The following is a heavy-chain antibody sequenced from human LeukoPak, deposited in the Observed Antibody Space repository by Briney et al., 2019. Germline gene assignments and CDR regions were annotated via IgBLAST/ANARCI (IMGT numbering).Heavy chain of an antibody. V-gene: IGHV3-23*01. CDR3: ARGQYCSSTGCYVIGAFDI. CDR2: ISGSGGST. CDR1: GFTFSSYA. Sequence: GGSLRLSCAASGFTFSSYAMSWVRQAPGKGLEWISAISGSGGSTYYADSVKGRFTISRDNSRNTLHLQMNTLRAEDTAVYYCARGQYCSSTGCYVIGAFDIWGQGTMVTVSS. D-gene: IGHD2-2*01. J-gene: IGHJ3*02.